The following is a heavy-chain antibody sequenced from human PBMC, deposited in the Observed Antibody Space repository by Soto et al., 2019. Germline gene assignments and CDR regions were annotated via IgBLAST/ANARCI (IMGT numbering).Heavy chain of an antibody. D-gene: IGHD2-21*01. CDR1: GYRFETYG. CDR2: ISAYSVDT. Sequence: QVQLVQSGAEVKKPGASVKVSCKASGYRFETYGMTWVRQAPGQGLEWMGWISAYSVDTYNAQKFQDRVTMTTDTSTGTAYMELRGLRSADTAVYYCARGHEVIRGALDVWGQGTTVTVSS. CDR3: ARGHEVIRGALDV. V-gene: IGHV1-18*01. J-gene: IGHJ6*02.